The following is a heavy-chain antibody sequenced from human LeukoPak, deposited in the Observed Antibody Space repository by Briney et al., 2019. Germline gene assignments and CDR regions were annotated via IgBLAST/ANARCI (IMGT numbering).Heavy chain of an antibody. J-gene: IGHJ4*02. CDR3: ASQGELRNDF. CDR1: GGPITTRDC. CDR2: ICLDGRI. V-gene: IGHV4-4*02. D-gene: IGHD1-26*01. Sequence: PSETLSLTCGVSGGPITTRDCWSWVRQPPGKGLEWIGEICLDGRIHYTPSLRSRISISIDRSKDQFSLNLISVAAADTAIYFCASQGELRNDFWGQGTLVTVSS.